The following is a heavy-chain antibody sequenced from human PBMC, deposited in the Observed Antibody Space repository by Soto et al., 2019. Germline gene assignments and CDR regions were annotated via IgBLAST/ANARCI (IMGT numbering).Heavy chain of an antibody. CDR2: ISSSSSYI. D-gene: IGHD3-22*01. Sequence: EVQLVESGGGLVKPGGSLRLSCAASGFTFSSYSMNWVRQAPGKGLEWVSSISSSSSYIYYADSVKGRFTISRDNAKNSLYLQMNSLRAEDTAVYYCARRGGYYDSVEYFQHWGQGTLVTVSS. CDR3: ARRGGYYDSVEYFQH. V-gene: IGHV3-21*01. CDR1: GFTFSSYS. J-gene: IGHJ1*01.